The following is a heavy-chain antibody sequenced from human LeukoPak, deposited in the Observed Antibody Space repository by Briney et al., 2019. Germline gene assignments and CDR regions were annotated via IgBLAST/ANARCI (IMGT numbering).Heavy chain of an antibody. D-gene: IGHD6-19*01. V-gene: IGHV3-30-3*02. CDR2: ISKDGGNT. Sequence: PGRSLRLSCAASGFSFSNYAMHWVRQAPGKGLEWVAVISKDGGNTHYADSVKGRFTVSRDDSKNTLYLQMHSVRSDDTAVYHCAKIHATGWYDWFFDLWGRGSQVTVSS. CDR1: GFSFSNYA. J-gene: IGHJ2*01. CDR3: AKIHATGWYDWFFDL.